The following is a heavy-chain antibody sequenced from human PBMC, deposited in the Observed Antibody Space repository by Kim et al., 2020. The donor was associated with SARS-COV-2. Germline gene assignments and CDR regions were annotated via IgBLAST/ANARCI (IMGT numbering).Heavy chain of an antibody. CDR2: INHSGST. J-gene: IGHJ6*02. CDR1: GGSFSGYY. CDR3: ARHEFGYYYGMDV. Sequence: SETLSLTCAVYGGSFSGYYWSWIRQPPGKGLEWIGEINHSGSTNYNPSLKSRVTISVDTSKNQFSLKLSSVTAADTAVYYCARHEFGYYYGMDVWGQGTTVTVSS. D-gene: IGHD3-16*01. V-gene: IGHV4-34*01.